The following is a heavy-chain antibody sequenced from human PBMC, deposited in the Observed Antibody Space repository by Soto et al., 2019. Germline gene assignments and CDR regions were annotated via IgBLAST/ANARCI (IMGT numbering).Heavy chain of an antibody. CDR1: GGSISSYY. CDR3: ARLWGGSYPSIAAAGPFDY. J-gene: IGHJ4*02. Sequence: SETLSLTCTVSGGSISSYYWSWIRQPPGKGLEWIGYIYYSGSTNYNPSLKSRVTISVDTSKNQFSLKLSSVTAADTAVYYCARLWGGSYPSIAAAGPFDYWGQGTLVTVSS. D-gene: IGHD6-13*01. CDR2: IYYSGST. V-gene: IGHV4-59*01.